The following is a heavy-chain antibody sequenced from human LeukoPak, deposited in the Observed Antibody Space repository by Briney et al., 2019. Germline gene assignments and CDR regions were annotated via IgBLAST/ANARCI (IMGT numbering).Heavy chain of an antibody. CDR1: GYTFTSYG. V-gene: IGHV1-18*04. J-gene: IGHJ6*04. D-gene: IGHD2-2*01. CDR2: ISAYNGNT. CDR3: ARTLYCSSTSCLRGNYYYYGMDV. Sequence: ASVKVSCKASGYTFTSYGISWVRQAPGQGLEWMGWISAYNGNTNYAQKLQGRVTMTTDTSTSTAYMKLRSLRSDDTAVYYCARTLYCSSTSCLRGNYYYYGMDVWGKGTTVTVSS.